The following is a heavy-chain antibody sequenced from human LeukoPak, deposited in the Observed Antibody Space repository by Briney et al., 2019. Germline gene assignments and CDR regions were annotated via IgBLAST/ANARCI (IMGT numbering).Heavy chain of an antibody. CDR1: GYSFTSYW. CDR2: IYPGDSDT. V-gene: IGHV5-51*01. D-gene: IGHD3-9*01. Sequence: GESLQISCKGSGYSFTSYWIGWVRQMPGKGLEWMGIIYPGDSDTRYSPSFQGQVTISADKSISTAYLQWSSLKASDTAMYYCARLYDILTGYQGEFDYWGQGTLVTVSS. J-gene: IGHJ4*02. CDR3: ARLYDILTGYQGEFDY.